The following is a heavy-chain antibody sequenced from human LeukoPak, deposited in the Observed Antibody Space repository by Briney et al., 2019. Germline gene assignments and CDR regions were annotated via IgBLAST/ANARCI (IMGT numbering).Heavy chain of an antibody. CDR1: GGFISSYY. J-gene: IGHJ4*02. CDR2: IHYSGRS. Sequence: SETLPLTCTVSGGFISSYYWNWIRQPPGKGLEWIGYIHYSGRSKYNPSLKSRVTMSVDTPKNQFSLKLSSVTAADTAVYYCATGYNSGWSDYWGQGTLVTVSS. D-gene: IGHD6-19*01. V-gene: IGHV4-59*01. CDR3: ATGYNSGWSDY.